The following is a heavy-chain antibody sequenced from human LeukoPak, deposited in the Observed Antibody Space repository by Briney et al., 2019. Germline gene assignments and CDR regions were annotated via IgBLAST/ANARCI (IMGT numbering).Heavy chain of an antibody. CDR1: GGSFSGYY. V-gene: IGHV4-34*01. Sequence: PSETLSLICAVYGGSFSGYYWSWIRQPPGKGLEWIGEINHSGSTNYNLSLKSRVTISVDTSKNQFSLKLSSVTAADTAVYYCARARPGYSYGYSGGTCFDYWGQGTLVTVSS. CDR2: INHSGST. D-gene: IGHD5-18*01. J-gene: IGHJ4*02. CDR3: ARARPGYSYGYSGGTCFDY.